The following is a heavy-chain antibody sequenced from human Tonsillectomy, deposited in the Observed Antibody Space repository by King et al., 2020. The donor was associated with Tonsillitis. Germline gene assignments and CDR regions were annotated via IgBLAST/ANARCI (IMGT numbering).Heavy chain of an antibody. J-gene: IGHJ6*03. CDR2: IYYSGST. Sequence: PLQESGPVLVTPSETLSLPCTVSCGSIRSYYWSWIRQPPGKGLEWIGYIYYSGSTNYNPSLKSRVTISVDTSTNPFSLKLSSVTAADKAGEEGERAKAKEERDDGREGGGKGNTGTGS. CDR3: ERAKAKEERDDGREG. V-gene: IGHV4-59*08. D-gene: IGHD1-1*01. CDR1: CGSIRSYY.